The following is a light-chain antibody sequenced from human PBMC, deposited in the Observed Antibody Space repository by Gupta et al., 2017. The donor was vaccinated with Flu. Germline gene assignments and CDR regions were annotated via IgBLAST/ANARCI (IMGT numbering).Light chain of an antibody. J-gene: IGKJ5*01. Sequence: VGDRVTITCRASQGIRNDLGWYQQKPGKAPRPLIYAASSLQSGVPSRFSGGGSGTEFTLTISSLQPEDFATYYCLQHNYPLTFGQGTRLEIK. V-gene: IGKV1-17*01. CDR2: AAS. CDR1: QGIRND. CDR3: LQHNYPLT.